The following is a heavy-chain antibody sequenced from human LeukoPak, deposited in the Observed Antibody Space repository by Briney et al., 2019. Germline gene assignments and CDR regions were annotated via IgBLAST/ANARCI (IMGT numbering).Heavy chain of an antibody. Sequence: ASVRASCKASGYTFTSSDVNWVRQATGQGLEWMGWMNPNTGNTGYAQKFQGRVSMTRNTSISTAYMELSSLRSEDTAVYYCAREVDDYGFMDYWGQGTLVTVSS. CDR3: AREVDDYGFMDY. J-gene: IGHJ4*02. CDR2: MNPNTGNT. D-gene: IGHD4-17*01. CDR1: GYTFTSSD. V-gene: IGHV1-8*01.